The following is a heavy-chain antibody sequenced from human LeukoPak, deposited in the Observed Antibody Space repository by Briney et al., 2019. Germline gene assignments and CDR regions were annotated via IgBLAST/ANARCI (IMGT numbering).Heavy chain of an antibody. Sequence: GSLRLSCAGSGFTFSSYSMNWVRQAPGKGLEWVSSISSSSSYIYYADSVKGRFTISRDNAKNSLYLQMNSLRAEDTAVYYCARDPTMDTAMVTSDYWGQGTLVTVSS. D-gene: IGHD5-18*01. V-gene: IGHV3-21*01. CDR1: GFTFSSYS. J-gene: IGHJ4*02. CDR3: ARDPTMDTAMVTSDY. CDR2: ISSSSSYI.